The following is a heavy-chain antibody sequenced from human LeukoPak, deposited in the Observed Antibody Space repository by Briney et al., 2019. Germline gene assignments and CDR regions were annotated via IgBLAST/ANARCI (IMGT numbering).Heavy chain of an antibody. CDR2: MYYSGRA. D-gene: IGHD3-16*01. CDR3: ARRKATEGGEAFDY. V-gene: IGHV4-39*01. CDR1: GGSITVNTHY. Sequence: SETLALTCSVSGGSITVNTHYWDWIRQSPGKGLEWIGSMYYSGRANYSPSLKSRITMSVDRARNQFSLRLNSVTAADTAVYYCARRKATEGGEAFDYWGQGTMATVFS. J-gene: IGHJ3*01.